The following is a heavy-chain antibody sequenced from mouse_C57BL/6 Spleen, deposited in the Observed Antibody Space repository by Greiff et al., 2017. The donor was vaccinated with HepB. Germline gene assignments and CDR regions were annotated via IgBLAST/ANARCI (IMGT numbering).Heavy chain of an antibody. J-gene: IGHJ2*01. CDR3: ARSYYYGGDY. V-gene: IGHV1-43*01. CDR2: INPSTGGT. D-gene: IGHD1-1*01. CDR1: GYSFTGYY. Sequence: VQLKESGPELVKPGASVKISCKASGYSFTGYYMHWVKQSSEKSLEWIGEINPSTGGTSYNQKFKGKATLTVDKSSSTAYMQLKSLTSEDSAVYYCARSYYYGGDYWGQGTTLTVSS.